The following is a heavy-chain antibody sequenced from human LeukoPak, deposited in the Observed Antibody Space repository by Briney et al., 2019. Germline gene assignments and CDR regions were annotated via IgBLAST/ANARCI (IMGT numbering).Heavy chain of an antibody. J-gene: IGHJ4*02. CDR3: AREYCGGVCYSGFDF. D-gene: IGHD2-21*02. CDR2: LSNAGTYT. CDR1: EFNFNNYA. V-gene: IGHV3-30*04. Sequence: GGSLRLSCSASEFNFNNYAMHWVRQAPGKGLEWVALLSNAGTYTSYADSVKGRFTISRDNSRNTLYLQMNGLRTEDTAVYFCAREYCGGVCYSGFDFWGQGALVTVSS.